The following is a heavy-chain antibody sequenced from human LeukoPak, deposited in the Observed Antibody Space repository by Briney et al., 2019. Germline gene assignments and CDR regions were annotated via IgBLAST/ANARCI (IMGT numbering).Heavy chain of an antibody. D-gene: IGHD3-22*01. CDR1: GGSISSYY. Sequence: SETLSLTCTVSGGSISSYYWSWIRQPPGKGLEWIGEINHSGSTNYNPSLKSRVTISVDTSKNQFSLKLSSVTAADTAVYYCARGRRITMIVVVTSNWFDPWGQGTLVTVSS. CDR2: INHSGST. J-gene: IGHJ5*02. V-gene: IGHV4-34*01. CDR3: ARGRRITMIVVVTSNWFDP.